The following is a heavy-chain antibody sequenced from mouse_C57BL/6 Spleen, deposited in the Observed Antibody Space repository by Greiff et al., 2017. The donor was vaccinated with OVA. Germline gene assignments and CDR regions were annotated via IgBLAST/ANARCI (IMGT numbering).Heavy chain of an antibody. CDR3: ARHGYYGSSPYYAMDY. J-gene: IGHJ4*01. CDR1: GFTFSSYT. D-gene: IGHD1-1*01. V-gene: IGHV5-9*01. Sequence: EVQGVESGGGLVKPGGSLKLSCAASGFTFSSYTMSWVRQTPEKRLEWVATISGGGGNTYYPDSVKGRFTISRDNAKNTLYLQMSSLRSEDTALYYCARHGYYGSSPYYAMDYWGQGTSVTVSS. CDR2: ISGGGGNT.